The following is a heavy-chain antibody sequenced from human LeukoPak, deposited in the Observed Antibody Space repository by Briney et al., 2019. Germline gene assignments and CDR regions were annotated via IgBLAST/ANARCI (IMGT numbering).Heavy chain of an antibody. D-gene: IGHD2-15*01. V-gene: IGHV3-23*01. Sequence: GGSLRLSCAASGFTFSSYAMSWVRQAPGKGLEWVSAISGSGGSTYYADSVKGRFTISRDNSKNTLYLHMDSLRAEDTAVYYCAKAGRIVVVVAAAVDYWGQGTLVTVSS. CDR1: GFTFSSYA. CDR3: AKAGRIVVVVAAAVDY. J-gene: IGHJ4*02. CDR2: ISGSGGST.